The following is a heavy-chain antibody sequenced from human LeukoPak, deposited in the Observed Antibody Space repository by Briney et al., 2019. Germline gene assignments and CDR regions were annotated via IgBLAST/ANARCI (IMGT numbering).Heavy chain of an antibody. J-gene: IGHJ4*02. V-gene: IGHV4-59*12. CDR2: MYNSGST. CDR3: ARRTFGGVIAY. Sequence: PSETLSLTCTVSGGSITNYYWSWIRQPPGKGLEWIGYMYNSGSTNYSPSLKSRVTLSVDTSKNQFSLRLSSVTAADTAVYYCARRTFGGVIAYWGQGTLVTVSS. CDR1: GGSITNYY. D-gene: IGHD3-16*02.